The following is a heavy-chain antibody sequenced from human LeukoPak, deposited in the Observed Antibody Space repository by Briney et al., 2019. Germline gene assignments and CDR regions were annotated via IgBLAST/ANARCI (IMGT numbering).Heavy chain of an antibody. CDR3: ASIGDYHWYFDL. Sequence: SETLSLTCTVSGGSISSYYWSWIRQPPGKGLEWIGYTYYSGSTNYNPSLKSRVTISVDTSKNQFSLKLSSVTAADTAVYYCASIGDYHWYFDLWGRGTLVTVSS. CDR1: GGSISSYY. V-gene: IGHV4-59*08. J-gene: IGHJ2*01. D-gene: IGHD4-17*01. CDR2: TYYSGST.